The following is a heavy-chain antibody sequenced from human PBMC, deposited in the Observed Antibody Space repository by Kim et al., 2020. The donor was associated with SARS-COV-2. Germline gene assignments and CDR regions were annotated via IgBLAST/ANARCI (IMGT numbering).Heavy chain of an antibody. V-gene: IGHV3-64D*09. J-gene: IGHJ4*02. D-gene: IGHD6-6*01. Sequence: VKGRFTISRDNSKNTLYLQMSSLRAEDTAVYYCVKDSPGSSSWFGGPYDYWGQGTLVTVSS. CDR3: VKDSPGSSSWFGGPYDY.